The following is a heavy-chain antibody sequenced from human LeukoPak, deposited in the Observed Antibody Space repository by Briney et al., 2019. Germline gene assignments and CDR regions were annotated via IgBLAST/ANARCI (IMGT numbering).Heavy chain of an antibody. CDR2: INPSGGST. D-gene: IGHD6-6*01. Sequence: EASVKVSCKASGYPFTSYYMHWVRQAPGQGLEWMGIINPSGGSTSYAQKFQGRVTMTRGMSTSTVYMELSSLRSEDTAVYYCARGAARRGGYFDYWGQGTLVTVSS. CDR3: ARGAARRGGYFDY. J-gene: IGHJ4*02. CDR1: GYPFTSYY. V-gene: IGHV1-46*01.